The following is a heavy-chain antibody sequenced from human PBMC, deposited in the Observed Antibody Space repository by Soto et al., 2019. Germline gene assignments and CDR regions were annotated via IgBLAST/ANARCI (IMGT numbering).Heavy chain of an antibody. D-gene: IGHD2-15*01. J-gene: IGHJ6*02. CDR1: GFTFDAYA. CDR2: TSWNSGSI. Sequence: EVQLVESGGGLVQPGRSLRLSCAASGFTFDAYAMHWVRHAPGKGLEWVSGTSWNSGSIGYADSVKGRFTISRDNAKNSLYLQMNSQRAEDTALYYCAKDLSQGRIDYYGMDVWGQGTTVTVSS. CDR3: AKDLSQGRIDYYGMDV. V-gene: IGHV3-9*01.